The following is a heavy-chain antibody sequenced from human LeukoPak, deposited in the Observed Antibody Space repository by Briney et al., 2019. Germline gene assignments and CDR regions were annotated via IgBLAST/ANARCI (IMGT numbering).Heavy chain of an antibody. J-gene: IGHJ4*02. D-gene: IGHD3-10*01. Sequence: GGSLRLSCVVSGITLSNYGMSWVRQAPGKGVEWVSGISGSGGSTNYADSVKGRFIISRDDAKNSLYLQMNSLRAEDTAVYYCARGITMANWGQGTLVTVSS. V-gene: IGHV3-23*01. CDR3: ARGITMAN. CDR1: GITLSNYG. CDR2: ISGSGGST.